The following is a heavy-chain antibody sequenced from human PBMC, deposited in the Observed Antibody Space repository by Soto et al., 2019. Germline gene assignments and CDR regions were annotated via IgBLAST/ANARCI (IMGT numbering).Heavy chain of an antibody. CDR1: GFTFSSYG. J-gene: IGHJ6*04. D-gene: IGHD2-15*01. Sequence: GGSLRLSCAASGFTFSSYGMHWVRQAPGKGLEWVAVIWYDGSNKYYADSVKGRFTISRDNSKNTLYLQMNSLRAEDTAVYYCARRYCSGGSCQNALDVWGKGTTVTVSS. CDR2: IWYDGSNK. V-gene: IGHV3-33*01. CDR3: ARRYCSGGSCQNALDV.